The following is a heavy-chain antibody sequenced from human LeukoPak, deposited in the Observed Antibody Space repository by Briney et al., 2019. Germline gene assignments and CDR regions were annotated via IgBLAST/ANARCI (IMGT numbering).Heavy chain of an antibody. V-gene: IGHV4-59*01. CDR2: IYYSGSTNSGST. Sequence: SETLSLTCTVSGGSISSYYWSWIRQPPGKGLEWIGYIYYSGSTNSGSTNYNPSLKSRVTMSVDTSKIQFSLRLSSVTAADTAVYYCARGSSGGWFDPWGQGTLVTVSS. D-gene: IGHD2-15*01. CDR1: GGSISSYY. J-gene: IGHJ5*02. CDR3: ARGSSGGWFDP.